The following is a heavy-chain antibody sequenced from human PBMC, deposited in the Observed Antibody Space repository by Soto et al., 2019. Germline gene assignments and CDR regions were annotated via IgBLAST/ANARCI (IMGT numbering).Heavy chain of an antibody. CDR3: ARDGSIAARPYHYYMDF. CDR1: GDSVSSNSAA. CDR2: TYYRSKWHN. V-gene: IGHV6-1*01. J-gene: IGHJ6*03. D-gene: IGHD6-6*01. Sequence: SQTLSLTCAISGDSVSSNSAAWNWIRRSPSRGLEWLGRTYYRSKWHNDYAVSVKSRITINPDTSKNQFSLQLNSVTPEDTAVYYCARDGSIAARPYHYYMDFWGKGTSVTVSS.